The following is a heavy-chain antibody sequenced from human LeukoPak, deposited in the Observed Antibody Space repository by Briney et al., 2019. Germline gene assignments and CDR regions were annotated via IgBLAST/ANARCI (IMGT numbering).Heavy chain of an antibody. J-gene: IGHJ4*02. CDR1: GCTFSNYE. Sequence: PGGSLRLSCAASGCTFSNYEMNWVRQAPGKGLEWISYISTSGSTIYYADSVKGRFTISRDNAKNSLYLQMNSLRAEDTAVYYCRKPDYWGQGTLVTVSS. CDR3: RKPDY. CDR2: ISTSGSTI. V-gene: IGHV3-48*03.